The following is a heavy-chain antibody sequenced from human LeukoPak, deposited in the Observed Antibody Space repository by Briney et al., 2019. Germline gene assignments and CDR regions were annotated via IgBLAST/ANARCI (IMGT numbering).Heavy chain of an antibody. D-gene: IGHD4-17*01. V-gene: IGHV1-8*01. J-gene: IGHJ6*02. CDR3: ASRGPTTVTPSDYYYYGMDV. CDR1: GYTFTKYD. CDR2: RNPNSGNT. Sequence: ASVKVSFKACGYTFTKYDMNWVRQAAGQGGEGMGWRNPNSGNTGYAQKFQGRVTMTRNTSISTAYMELSSLRPEDTAVYYCASRGPTTVTPSDYYYYGMDVWGQGTTVTVSS.